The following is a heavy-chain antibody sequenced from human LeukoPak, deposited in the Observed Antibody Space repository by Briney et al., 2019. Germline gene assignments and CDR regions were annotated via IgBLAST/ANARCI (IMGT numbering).Heavy chain of an antibody. CDR1: GFTFSSYA. CDR3: ASVGVYYDSSGPPLDAFDI. D-gene: IGHD3-22*01. V-gene: IGHV3-30*14. CDR2: ISYDGSNK. Sequence: GRSLRLSCAASGFTFSSYAMHWVRQAPGKGLEWVAVISYDGSNKYYADSVKGRFTISRDNSKNTLYLQMNSLRAEDTAVYYCASVGVYYDSSGPPLDAFDIWGQGTMVTVSS. J-gene: IGHJ3*02.